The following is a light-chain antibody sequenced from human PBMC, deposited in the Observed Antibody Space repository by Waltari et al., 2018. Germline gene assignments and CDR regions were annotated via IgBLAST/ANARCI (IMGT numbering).Light chain of an antibody. V-gene: IGKV1-5*01. CDR3: QQYDGAPWT. J-gene: IGKJ1*01. CDR1: QSISSW. Sequence: DIQMTQSPSSLSASVGDTVTITCQASQSISSWLAWYQQKPGKAPKPLIYKASSLQSGVPSRFSGSGSGTDFTLTIRSLQPEDFATSHCQQYDGAPWTFGQGTKVEIK. CDR2: KAS.